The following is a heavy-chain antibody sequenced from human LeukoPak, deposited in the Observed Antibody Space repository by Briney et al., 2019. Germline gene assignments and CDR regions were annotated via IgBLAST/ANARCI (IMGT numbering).Heavy chain of an antibody. CDR2: INPNSGGT. V-gene: IGHV1-2*02. J-gene: IGHJ4*02. CDR3: ARDGSVRRSLDY. D-gene: IGHD2-15*01. CDR1: GYTFTGYY. Sequence: ASVKVSCKASGYTFTGYYMHWVRQAPGQGLEWMGWINPNSGGTNYAQKFQGRVTMTRDTSISTAYMELSSLRSEDTAVYYCARDGSVRRSLDYWGQGTLVTVSS.